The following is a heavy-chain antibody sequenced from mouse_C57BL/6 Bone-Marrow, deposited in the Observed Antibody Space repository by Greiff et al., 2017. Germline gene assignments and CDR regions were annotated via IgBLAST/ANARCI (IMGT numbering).Heavy chain of an antibody. CDR2: IDPSDSYT. V-gene: IGHV1-59*01. J-gene: IGHJ2*01. D-gene: IGHD1-1*01. Sequence: QVQLQQPGAELVRPGTSVKLSCKASGYTFTSYWMHWVKQRPGQGLEWIGVIDPSDSYTNYNQKFKGKATLTVDTSSSTAYMQLSSLTSEDSAVYYCARYYYGSRDYWGQGTTLTVSS. CDR1: GYTFTSYW. CDR3: ARYYYGSRDY.